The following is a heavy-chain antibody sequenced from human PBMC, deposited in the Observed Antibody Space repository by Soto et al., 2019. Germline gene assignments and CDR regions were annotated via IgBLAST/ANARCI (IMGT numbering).Heavy chain of an antibody. V-gene: IGHV3-23*01. Sequence: GGSLRHSCASSGFPFSSYAMSLVRQAPGKGLEWVSAISGSGGSTYYADSVKGRFTISRDNSKNALYLQMNSLRAEDTAVYYCAKDFSPGDYWGQGTLVTVSS. CDR3: AKDFSPGDY. CDR2: ISGSGGST. J-gene: IGHJ4*02. D-gene: IGHD3-3*01. CDR1: GFPFSSYA.